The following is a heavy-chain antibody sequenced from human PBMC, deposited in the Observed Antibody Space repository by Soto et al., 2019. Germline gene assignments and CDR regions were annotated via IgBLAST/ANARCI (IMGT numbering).Heavy chain of an antibody. Sequence: EVQLVETGGDLIQPGGSLRLSCAASGFSVTASNMNWVRQAPGKGLEWVSVIFGADETYYADSVRGRFTTSRDNSKNTVYLQMDSLRTEDTARYYCARGGFAWGQGTLVTVSS. V-gene: IGHV3-53*02. D-gene: IGHD3-16*01. J-gene: IGHJ5*02. CDR2: IFGADET. CDR1: GFSVTASN. CDR3: ARGGFA.